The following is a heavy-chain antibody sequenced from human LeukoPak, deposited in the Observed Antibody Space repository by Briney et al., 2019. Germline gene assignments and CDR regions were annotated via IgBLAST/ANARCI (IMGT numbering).Heavy chain of an antibody. D-gene: IGHD1-1*01. CDR3: ERQRYSDY. Sequence: GGSLRLSCAASGFTFSMYWMTWVRQAPGKGLEWVANTKEDGSDNSYVESVKGRFTISRDNAKNTLYLQLNSLRAEDTAVYFCERQRYSDYWGQGTLVTVSS. CDR2: TKEDGSDN. V-gene: IGHV3-7*01. CDR1: GFTFSMYW. J-gene: IGHJ4*02.